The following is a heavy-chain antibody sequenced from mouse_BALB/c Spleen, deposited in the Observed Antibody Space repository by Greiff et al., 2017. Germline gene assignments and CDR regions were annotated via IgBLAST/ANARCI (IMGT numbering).Heavy chain of an antibody. V-gene: IGHV5-9*03. Sequence: EVKLMESGGGLVKPGGSLKLSCAASGFTFSSYTMSWVRQTPEKRLEWVATISSGGGNTYYPDSEKGRFTISRDNAKNNLYLQMSSLRSEDTALYYCARDYGSSYEGFDYAMDYWGQGTSVTVSS. D-gene: IGHD1-1*01. CDR3: ARDYGSSYEGFDYAMDY. J-gene: IGHJ4*01. CDR1: GFTFSSYT. CDR2: ISSGGGNT.